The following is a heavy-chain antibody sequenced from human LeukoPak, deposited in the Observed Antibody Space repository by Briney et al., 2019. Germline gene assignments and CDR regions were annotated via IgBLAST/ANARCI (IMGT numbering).Heavy chain of an antibody. CDR3: ARGSASLMYYSGSYCDY. V-gene: IGHV3-21*01. CDR2: ISSSSSYI. CDR1: GFTFSSYS. J-gene: IGHJ4*02. D-gene: IGHD1-26*01. Sequence: GGSLRLSCAASGFTFSSYSLNRVRQAPGKGLEWVSSISSSSSYIYYADSVKGRFNISRDNAKNSLYLQMNSLRAEDTAVYYCARGSASLMYYSGSYCDYWGQGTPVTVSS.